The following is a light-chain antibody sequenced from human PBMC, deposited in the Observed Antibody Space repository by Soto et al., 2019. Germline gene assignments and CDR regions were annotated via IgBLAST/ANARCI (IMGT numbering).Light chain of an antibody. Sequence: EILLTQSPATLSLSPVERGTVSCRASQSVSSYLAWYQQKPGQAPRLLIYDASNRATGIPARFSGSGSGTDFTLTISSLEPEDFAVYYCQQRSNWPITFGQGTRLENK. CDR1: QSVSSY. V-gene: IGKV3-11*01. CDR3: QQRSNWPIT. J-gene: IGKJ5*01. CDR2: DAS.